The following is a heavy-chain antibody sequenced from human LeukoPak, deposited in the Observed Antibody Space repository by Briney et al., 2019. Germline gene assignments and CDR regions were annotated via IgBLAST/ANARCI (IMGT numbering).Heavy chain of an antibody. CDR2: IYSGGST. V-gene: IGHV3-53*01. CDR3: ARATALDAFDI. CDR1: GFTFSSYW. J-gene: IGHJ3*02. D-gene: IGHD4-17*01. Sequence: GGSLRLSCAASGFTFSSYWMSWVRQAPGKGLEWVSVIYSGGSTYYADSVKGRFTISRDNSKNIVYLQMNSLRAEDTAVYYCARATALDAFDIWGQGTMVTVSS.